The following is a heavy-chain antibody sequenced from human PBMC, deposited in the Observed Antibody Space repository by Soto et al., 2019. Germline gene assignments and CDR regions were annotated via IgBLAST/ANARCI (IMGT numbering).Heavy chain of an antibody. CDR1: GFTFETSW. Sequence: EVQLVESGGDLVQPGGSLRLPCAASGFTFETSWMTWVRQAPGKGLEWVANIKQDGSEKYNVDSVKGRFTISRDNAKNSLYLQMNRLRVEDTAVYFCVRERISSWGQGTLVTVSS. CDR3: VRERISS. CDR2: IKQDGSEK. V-gene: IGHV3-7*01. J-gene: IGHJ4*02. D-gene: IGHD2-15*01.